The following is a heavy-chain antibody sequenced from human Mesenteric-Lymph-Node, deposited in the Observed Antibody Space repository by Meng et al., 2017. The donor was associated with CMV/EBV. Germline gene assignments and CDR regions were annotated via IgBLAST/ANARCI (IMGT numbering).Heavy chain of an antibody. CDR3: ARGFHLLFDH. CDR2: ISYDGSNK. V-gene: IGHV3-30*14. Sequence: GESLKISCAASGFTFSSYAMHWVRQAPGKGLEWVAVISYDGSNKYYADSVKGRFTISRDNSKNTVFLQMNSLRVDDTAVYFCARGFHLLFDHWGQGALVTVSS. J-gene: IGHJ4*02. D-gene: IGHD2-21*01. CDR1: GFTFSSYA.